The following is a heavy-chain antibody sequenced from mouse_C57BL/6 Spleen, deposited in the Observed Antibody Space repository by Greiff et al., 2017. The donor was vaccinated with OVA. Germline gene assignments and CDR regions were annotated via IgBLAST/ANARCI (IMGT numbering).Heavy chain of an antibody. D-gene: IGHD1-1*02. CDR2: ISSGGSYT. CDR1: GFTFSSYG. CDR3: ARQGYGLEY. V-gene: IGHV5-6*01. J-gene: IGHJ2*01. Sequence: EVKLMESGGDLVKPGGSLKLSCAASGFTFSSYGMSWVRQTPDKRLEWVATISSGGSYTYYPDSVKGRFTISRDNAKNTLYLQMSSLKSEDTAMYYCARQGYGLEYRGQGTTLTVSS.